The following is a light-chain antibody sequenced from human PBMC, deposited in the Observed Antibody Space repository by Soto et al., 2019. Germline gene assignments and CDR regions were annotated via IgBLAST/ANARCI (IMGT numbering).Light chain of an antibody. CDR1: SSNIGNNY. CDR2: DNN. Sequence: QSVLTQPPSVSAAPGQKVTISCSGSSSNIGNNYVSWYQQLPGTAPKLLIYDNNKRPSEIPDRFSGSKSGTSATLGITGLQTGDEADYYGGTWDSSLSAYVFGTGTKLTVL. V-gene: IGLV1-51*01. CDR3: GTWDSSLSAYV. J-gene: IGLJ1*01.